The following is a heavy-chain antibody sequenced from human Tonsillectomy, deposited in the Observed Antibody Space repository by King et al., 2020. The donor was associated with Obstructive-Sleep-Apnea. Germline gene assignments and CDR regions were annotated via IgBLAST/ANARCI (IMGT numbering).Heavy chain of an antibody. D-gene: IGHD3-16*01. J-gene: IGHJ4*02. CDR3: ARVGPSQTDY. CDR1: GYSISSDYY. V-gene: IGHV4-38-2*02. Sequence: QLQESGPGLVKPSETLSLTCTVSGYSISSDYYWGWIRQPPGKGLEWIATIYHSGSTYYNPSLKSRVNISVDTSKNQFSLSLRSVTAADTAVYYCARVGPSQTDYWGQGTLVTVSS. CDR2: IYHSGST.